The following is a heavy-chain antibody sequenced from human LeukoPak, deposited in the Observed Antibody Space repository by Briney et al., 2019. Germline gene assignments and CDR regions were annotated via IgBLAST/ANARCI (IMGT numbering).Heavy chain of an antibody. Sequence: GASVKVSCKVSRYTLTALSMHWVRQAPGKGLEWMGGFDPEDGETIYAQKFQGRVTMTEDTSTDTAYMELSSLRSEDTAVYYCATWGSSLALYWFDPWGQGTLVTVSS. CDR3: ATWGSSLALYWFDP. D-gene: IGHD6-6*01. V-gene: IGHV1-24*01. CDR1: RYTLTALS. CDR2: FDPEDGET. J-gene: IGHJ5*02.